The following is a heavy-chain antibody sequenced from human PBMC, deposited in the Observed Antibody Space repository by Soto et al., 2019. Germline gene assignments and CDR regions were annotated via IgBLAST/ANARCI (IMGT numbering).Heavy chain of an antibody. CDR3: AKDGRPPPTSLEGYYGMDV. D-gene: IGHD2-2*01. J-gene: IGHJ6*02. V-gene: IGHV3-30*18. CDR1: GFTFSSYG. CDR2: ISYDGSNK. Sequence: PGGSLRLSCAASGFTFSSYGMHWVRQAPGKGLEWVAVISYDGSNKYYADSVKGRFTISRDNSKNTLYLQMNSLRAEDTAVYYCAKDGRPPPTSLEGYYGMDVWGQGTTVTVSS.